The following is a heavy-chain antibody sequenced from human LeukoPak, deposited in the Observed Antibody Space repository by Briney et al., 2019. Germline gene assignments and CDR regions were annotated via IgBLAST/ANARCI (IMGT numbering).Heavy chain of an antibody. J-gene: IGHJ4*02. Sequence: SETLSLTCAVYGGSFSGYYWSWIRQPPGKGLEWIGEINHSGSTNYNPSLKSRVTIPVDTSKNQFSLKLSSVTAADTAVYYCARGRDLEMDTAMGPTDYWGQGTLVTVSS. D-gene: IGHD5-18*01. V-gene: IGHV4-34*01. CDR1: GGSFSGYY. CDR2: INHSGST. CDR3: ARGRDLEMDTAMGPTDY.